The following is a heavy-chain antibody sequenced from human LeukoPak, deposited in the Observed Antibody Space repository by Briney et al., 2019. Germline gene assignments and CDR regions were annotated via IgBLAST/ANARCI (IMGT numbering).Heavy chain of an antibody. CDR3: ARGYCSGGTCPNWFDP. J-gene: IGHJ5*02. CDR1: GYTFTTYA. Sequence: ASVKVSCKASGYTFTTYAMNWVRQAPGQGLEWMGWINTNTGNPTYAQGFTGRFVFSLDTSVSTAYLQISSLKAEDTAVYYCARGYCSGGTCPNWFDPWGQGTLVTVSS. CDR2: INTNTGNP. V-gene: IGHV7-4-1*02. D-gene: IGHD2-15*01.